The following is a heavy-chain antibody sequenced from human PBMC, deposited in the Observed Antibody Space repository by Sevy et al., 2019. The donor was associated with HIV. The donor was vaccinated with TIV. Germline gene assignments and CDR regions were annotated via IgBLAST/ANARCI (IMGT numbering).Heavy chain of an antibody. CDR2: IYYSGST. Sequence: SETLSLTCTVSGGSISSSSYYWGWIRQPPGKGLEWFGSIYYSGSTYYNPSLKSRVTISVDTSKNQFSLKLSSVTAADTAVYYCALIADIVVVPAAGNMDVWGQRTTVTVSS. CDR3: ALIADIVVVPAAGNMDV. V-gene: IGHV4-39*01. CDR1: GGSISSSSYY. D-gene: IGHD2-2*01. J-gene: IGHJ6*02.